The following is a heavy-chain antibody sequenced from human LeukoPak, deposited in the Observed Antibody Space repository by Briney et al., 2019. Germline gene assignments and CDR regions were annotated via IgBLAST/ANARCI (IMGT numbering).Heavy chain of an antibody. CDR1: GFTFSDYY. V-gene: IGHV3-11*04. D-gene: IGHD3-3*01. CDR3: ARRDWVSGAVRAFDI. J-gene: IGHJ3*02. CDR2: ISNDSVDI. Sequence: GGSLRLSCVGSGFTFSDYYMSWIRQVPGKGLEWVSYISNDSVDIYYVDSVRGRFTISRDNAKKSMYLQMSGLRVEDTAVYYCARRDWVSGAVRAFDIWGQGTMVTVSS.